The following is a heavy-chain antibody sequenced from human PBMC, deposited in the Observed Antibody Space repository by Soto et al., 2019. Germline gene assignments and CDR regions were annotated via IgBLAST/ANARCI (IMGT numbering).Heavy chain of an antibody. V-gene: IGHV1-18*01. J-gene: IGHJ5*02. CDR3: ARDGAGYCSSTSCSWFDP. CDR2: ISAYNGNT. D-gene: IGHD2-2*01. Sequence: ASVKVSCKASGYTFTSYGISWVRQAPGQGLEWMGWISAYNGNTNYAQKLQGRVTMTTGTSTGTAYMELRSLRSDDTAVYYCARDGAGYCSSTSCSWFDPWGQGTLVTVSS. CDR1: GYTFTSYG.